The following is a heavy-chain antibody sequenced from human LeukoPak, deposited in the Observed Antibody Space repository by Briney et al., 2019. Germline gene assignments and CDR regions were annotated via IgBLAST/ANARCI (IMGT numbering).Heavy chain of an antibody. J-gene: IGHJ4*02. CDR1: GFTFSSYA. CDR3: ARGVWRLPDY. V-gene: IGHV3-30*04. Sequence: PGRSLRLSCAASGFTFSSYALHWVRQAPGKGLEWVALISYDGSNKYYADSVKGRFTISRDNSKNTLYLQMNSLRAEDTAVYYCARGVWRLPDYWGQGTLVTVSS. CDR2: ISYDGSNK. D-gene: IGHD2-21*01.